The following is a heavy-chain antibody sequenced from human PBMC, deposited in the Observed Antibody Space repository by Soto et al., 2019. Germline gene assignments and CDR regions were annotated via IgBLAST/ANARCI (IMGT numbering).Heavy chain of an antibody. CDR3: AGQYSSSSVEF. D-gene: IGHD6-6*01. CDR2: ISSGAITI. Sequence: PGGSLRLSCAASGFTFSDYYMNWIRQAPGKGLEWVSYISSGAITIYYADSVKGRFTISRDNAKNSLYLQMNSLRAEDTAVYYCAGQYSSSSVEFWGQGTLVTVXS. V-gene: IGHV3-11*01. J-gene: IGHJ4*02. CDR1: GFTFSDYY.